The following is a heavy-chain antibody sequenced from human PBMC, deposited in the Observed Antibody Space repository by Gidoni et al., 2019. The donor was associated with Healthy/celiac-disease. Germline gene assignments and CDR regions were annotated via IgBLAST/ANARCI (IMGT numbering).Heavy chain of an antibody. D-gene: IGHD3-10*01. CDR3: ARDTAEGWTRGVIDY. J-gene: IGHJ4*02. CDR2: ISSSGSTI. Sequence: EVQLVESGGGLVQPGGSLRLSCAASGFTFSSYAMNWVRQAPGKGLEWVSYISSSGSTIYYADSVKGRFTISRDNAKNSLYLQMNSLRAEDTAVYYCARDTAEGWTRGVIDYWGQGTLVTVSS. CDR1: GFTFSSYA. V-gene: IGHV3-48*03.